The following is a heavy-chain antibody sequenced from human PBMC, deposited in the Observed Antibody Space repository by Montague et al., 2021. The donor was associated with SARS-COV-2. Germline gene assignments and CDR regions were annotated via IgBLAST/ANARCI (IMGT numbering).Heavy chain of an antibody. Sequence: SETLSLTCTVSGGSISSSGYYWVWIRQPPGKGPVWIGSNNYSGSTYYNLSLKSRVTIAVDTTKNQFSLKLSSVTAADTAVYYCAGFPTPYYYDSKAAPATPDAFDIWGQGTMVTVSS. D-gene: IGHD3-22*01. CDR2: NNYSGST. CDR3: AGFPTPYYYDSKAAPATPDAFDI. J-gene: IGHJ3*02. CDR1: GGSISSSGYY. V-gene: IGHV4-39*01.